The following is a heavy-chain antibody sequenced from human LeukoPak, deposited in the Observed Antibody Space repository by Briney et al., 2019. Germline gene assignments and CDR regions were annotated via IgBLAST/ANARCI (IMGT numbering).Heavy chain of an antibody. V-gene: IGHV3-9*01. J-gene: IGHJ6*02. D-gene: IGHD1-26*01. Sequence: PGGSLRLSCAASGFTFDDYAMHWVRQAPGKGLEWVSGISWNSGSIGYADSVKGRFTISRDNAKHSLYLQMNSLRAEDTALYYCAKGGVGATPDYYYGMDVWGQGTTVTVSS. CDR1: GFTFDDYA. CDR2: ISWNSGSI. CDR3: AKGGVGATPDYYYGMDV.